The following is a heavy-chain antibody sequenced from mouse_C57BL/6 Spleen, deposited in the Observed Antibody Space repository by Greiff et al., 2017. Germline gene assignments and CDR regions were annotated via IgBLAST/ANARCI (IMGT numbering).Heavy chain of an antibody. V-gene: IGHV14-3*01. J-gene: IGHJ4*01. CDR3: ASYYDYDNSYAMDY. CDR2: IDPANGNT. Sequence: EVKLVESVAELVRPGASVKLSCTASGFNIKNTYMHWVKQRPEQGLEWIGRIDPANGNTKYAPKFQGKATITADTSSNTAYLQLSSLTSEDTAIYYCASYYDYDNSYAMDYWGQGTSVTVSS. D-gene: IGHD2-4*01. CDR1: GFNIKNTY.